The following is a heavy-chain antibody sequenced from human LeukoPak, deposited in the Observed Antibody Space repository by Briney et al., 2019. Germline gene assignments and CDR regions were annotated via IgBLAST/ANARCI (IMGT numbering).Heavy chain of an antibody. V-gene: IGHV3-23*01. CDR3: AKDLGNMVRGVITAYFDY. D-gene: IGHD3-10*01. J-gene: IGHJ4*02. Sequence: GGSLRLSCAASGFTFSSYGMSWVRQAPGKGLEWVSAISGSGGSTYYADSVKGRFTISRDNSKNTLYLQMNSLRAEDTAVYYCAKDLGNMVRGVITAYFDYWGQGTLVTVSS. CDR2: ISGSGGST. CDR1: GFTFSSYG.